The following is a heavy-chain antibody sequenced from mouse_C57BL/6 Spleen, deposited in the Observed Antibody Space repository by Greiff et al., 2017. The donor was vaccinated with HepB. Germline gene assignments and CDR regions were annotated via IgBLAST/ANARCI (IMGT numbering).Heavy chain of an antibody. D-gene: IGHD2-4*01. Sequence: QVQLQQPGAELVRPGSSVKLSCKASGYTFTSYWMHWVKQRPIQGLEWIGNIDPSDSETHYNQKFKDKATLTVDKSSTTAYMQLSSLTSEDSAVYYCARSDYDVSWFAYWGQGTLVTVSA. J-gene: IGHJ3*01. V-gene: IGHV1-52*01. CDR1: GYTFTSYW. CDR2: IDPSDSET. CDR3: ARSDYDVSWFAY.